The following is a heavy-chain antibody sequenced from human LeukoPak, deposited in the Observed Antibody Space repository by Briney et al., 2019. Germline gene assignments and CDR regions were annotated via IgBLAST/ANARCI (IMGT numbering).Heavy chain of an antibody. D-gene: IGHD3-9*01. CDR1: GFTFSNAW. CDR3: TTDQGMTGYYGYYFDY. V-gene: IGHV3-15*01. Sequence: GGSLRLSCAASGFTFSNAWMSWVRQAPGKGLEWVGRIKSKTDGGTTDYAAPVKGRFTISRDDSKNTLYLQMNSLKTEYTAVYYCTTDQGMTGYYGYYFDYWGQGTLVTVSS. J-gene: IGHJ4*02. CDR2: IKSKTDGGTT.